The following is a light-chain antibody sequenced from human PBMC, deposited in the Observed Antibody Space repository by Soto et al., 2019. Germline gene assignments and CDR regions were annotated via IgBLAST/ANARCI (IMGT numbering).Light chain of an antibody. CDR3: RQRSNWPPVIT. CDR1: QSFSSY. Sequence: EIVLTQSPATLSLSPGERATLSCRASQSFSSYLAWYQQKPGQAPRLLSYDASKRATGIPARFSGRGSGTDFTLTISSLEPEDFAVYYCRQRSNWPPVITFGQGTRLEIK. J-gene: IGKJ5*01. CDR2: DAS. V-gene: IGKV3-11*01.